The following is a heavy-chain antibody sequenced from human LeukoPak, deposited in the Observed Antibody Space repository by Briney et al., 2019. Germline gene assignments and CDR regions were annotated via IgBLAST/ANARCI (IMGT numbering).Heavy chain of an antibody. CDR1: GFTFSSYG. J-gene: IGHJ6*03. D-gene: IGHD4-11*01. CDR3: AKELQNYYYYYMDV. CDR2: IWYDGSNK. V-gene: IGHV3-33*06. Sequence: GGSLRLSCAASGFTFSSYGMHWVRQAPGKGLEWVAVIWYDGSNKYYADSVKGRFTISRDNSKNTLYLQMNSLRAEDTAVYYCAKELQNYYYYYMDVWGKGTTVTVSS.